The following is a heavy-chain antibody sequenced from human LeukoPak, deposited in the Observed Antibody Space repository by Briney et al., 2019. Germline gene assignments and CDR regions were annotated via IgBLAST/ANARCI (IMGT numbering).Heavy chain of an antibody. CDR3: ARHPRIGGSYASS. CDR2: IYYSGST. V-gene: IGHV4-59*08. CDR1: GCSISSYY. J-gene: IGHJ5*02. Sequence: SETLSLTCTVSGCSISSYYWSWIRQPPGKGLECIGYIYYSGSTNYNPSLKSRVTISVDTPKNQFSLKLSSVTAADTAVYYCARHPRIGGSYASSWGQGTLVTVSS. D-gene: IGHD1-26*01.